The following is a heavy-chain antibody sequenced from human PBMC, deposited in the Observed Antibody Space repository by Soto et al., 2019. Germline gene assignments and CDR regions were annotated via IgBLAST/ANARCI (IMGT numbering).Heavy chain of an antibody. CDR2: ISSSGTSI. CDR3: ARVRFGDLSGIDYLQH. D-gene: IGHD3-10*01. J-gene: IGHJ1*01. V-gene: IGHV3-11*01. CDR1: GVTFSDCY. Sequence: GGSLRLSCAVSGVTFSDCYMNWIRQAPGKGLEWVSYISSSGTSINYAGSVKGRFTISRDNAKNSLYLQMNSLRAEDTAMYYCARVRFGDLSGIDYLQHWGQGTLVTVSS.